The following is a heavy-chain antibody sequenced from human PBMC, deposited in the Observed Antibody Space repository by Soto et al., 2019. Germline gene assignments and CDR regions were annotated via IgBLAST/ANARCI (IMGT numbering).Heavy chain of an antibody. CDR3: ATYSGNYERYGVYYGMDV. V-gene: IGHV3-23*01. CDR2: ISGSGGST. CDR1: GFTFSNYA. Sequence: PGGSLSLSCAASGFTFSNYAISWVRQAPGKGLEWVSSISGSGGSTYYADSVKGRFTISRDNSKNTLYLQMNSLRAEDTAVYYCATYSGNYERYGVYYGMDVWGQGTTVTVSS. J-gene: IGHJ6*02. D-gene: IGHD1-26*01.